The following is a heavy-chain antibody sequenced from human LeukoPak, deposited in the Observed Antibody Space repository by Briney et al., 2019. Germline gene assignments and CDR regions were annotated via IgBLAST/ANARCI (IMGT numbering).Heavy chain of an antibody. CDR3: ARDPKGGFSYGWGASDI. D-gene: IGHD5-18*01. CDR1: GFSFSSYA. Sequence: PGGSLRLSCAASGFSFSSYAMSWVRQAPGKGLEWVAVISYDGNNKYYADSVKGRFIISRDNSKNTLYLQMSSLRAEDTAVYFCARDPKGGFSYGWGASDIWGQGTMVTVSS. CDR2: ISYDGNNK. J-gene: IGHJ3*02. V-gene: IGHV3-30*04.